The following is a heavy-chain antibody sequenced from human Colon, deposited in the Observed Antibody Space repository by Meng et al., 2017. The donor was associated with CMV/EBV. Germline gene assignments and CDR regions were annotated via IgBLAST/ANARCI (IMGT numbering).Heavy chain of an antibody. CDR1: GDSVSSNSAA. J-gene: IGHJ4*02. D-gene: IGHD3-22*01. Sequence: QVQLQQSGPGWVKPSQAFSLTCAFSGDSVSSNSAAWNWIRQSPSRGLEWLGRTYFRSKWYNDYAVSVTGRITIKPDTSKNQFSLHLNSMTPEDTAVYYGARDPGISVVIAFDFWGQGTLVTVSS. V-gene: IGHV6-1*02. CDR3: ARDPGISVVIAFDF. CDR2: TYFRSKWYN.